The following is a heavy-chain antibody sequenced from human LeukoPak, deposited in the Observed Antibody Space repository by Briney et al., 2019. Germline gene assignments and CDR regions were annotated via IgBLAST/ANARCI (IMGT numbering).Heavy chain of an antibody. CDR3: VRYYDPSVGDAFDI. Sequence: PGGSLRLSCVASGFTFGGDWMSWVRRAPGKGLEWVANIKPDGTEKYYVDSVKGRFTISRDNAKNSLYLQLNSLRAEDTAVYYCVRYYDPSVGDAFDIWGPGTMVTVSS. J-gene: IGHJ3*02. CDR2: IKPDGTEK. D-gene: IGHD3-22*01. V-gene: IGHV3-7*01. CDR1: GFTFGGDW.